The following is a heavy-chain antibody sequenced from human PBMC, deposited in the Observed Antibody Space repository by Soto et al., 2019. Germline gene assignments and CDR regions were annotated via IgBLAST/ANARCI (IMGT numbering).Heavy chain of an antibody. CDR2: IYNDGTNK. Sequence: GGSLRLSCAASGFTFDYYWMHWVRQAPGKGLVWVSVIYNDGTNKNYADSVKGRFTISRDNSKNTLYLQMNSLRAEDTAVYYCARVGVTTVTYKSSWFDPWGQGTLVTVSS. J-gene: IGHJ5*02. V-gene: IGHV3-30*03. CDR3: ARVGVTTVTYKSSWFDP. D-gene: IGHD4-4*01. CDR1: GFTFDYYW.